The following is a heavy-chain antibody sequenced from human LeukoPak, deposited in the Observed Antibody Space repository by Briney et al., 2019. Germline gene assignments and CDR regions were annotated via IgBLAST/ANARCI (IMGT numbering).Heavy chain of an antibody. Sequence: ASVKVSCKASGYTFTGYYMHWVRQAPGRGLEWMGWINPNSGGTNYAQKFQGRVTMTRDTSISTAYMELSRLRSDDTAVYYCASLRTGYYGYYMDVWGKGTTVTVSS. CDR1: GYTFTGYY. D-gene: IGHD3-9*01. J-gene: IGHJ6*03. CDR2: INPNSGGT. V-gene: IGHV1-2*02. CDR3: ASLRTGYYGYYMDV.